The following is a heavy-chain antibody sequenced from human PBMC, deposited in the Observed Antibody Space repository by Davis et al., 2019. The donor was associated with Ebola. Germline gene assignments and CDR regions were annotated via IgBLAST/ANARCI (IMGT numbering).Heavy chain of an antibody. Sequence: SVKVSCKASGGTFSSYTISWVRQAPGQGLEWMGRIVLVLGEANYAQKFQGRLTITADKSTSTAYMELSSLRSEDTAVYYCAKFGGSMVVYGMDVWGQGTTVTVS. CDR3: AKFGGSMVVYGMDV. D-gene: IGHD3-16*01. CDR2: IVLVLGEA. V-gene: IGHV1-69*02. J-gene: IGHJ6*02. CDR1: GGTFSSYT.